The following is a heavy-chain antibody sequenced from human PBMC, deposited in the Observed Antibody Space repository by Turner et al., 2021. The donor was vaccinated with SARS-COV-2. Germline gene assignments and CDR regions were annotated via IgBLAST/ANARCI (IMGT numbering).Heavy chain of an antibody. V-gene: IGHV3-30*18. J-gene: IGHJ4*02. Sequence: QVQPVASGGGVVQPGRSLRLSCASSGFTFSSYGIHWVRQAPGKGLEWVAVISYDGSNKYYADSVKGRFTISRDNSKNTLYLQMNSLRAEDTAVYYCAKGESQYFDYWGQGTLVTVSS. CDR3: AKGESQYFDY. CDR2: ISYDGSNK. CDR1: GFTFSSYG.